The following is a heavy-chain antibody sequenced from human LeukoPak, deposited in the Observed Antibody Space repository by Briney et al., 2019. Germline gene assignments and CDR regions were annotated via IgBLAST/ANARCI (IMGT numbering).Heavy chain of an antibody. D-gene: IGHD5-18*01. V-gene: IGHV4-34*01. CDR2: IHHSGTT. CDR1: GGSFSAYY. J-gene: IGHJ4*02. CDR3: ACDPSNTARAVDY. Sequence: PSETLSLTCAVYGGSFSAYYWTWIRQPPGKGLEWIGQIHHSGTTNYNPSLKSRLTILMDTSKNLLYLTLTSVTAADTAVYYCACDPSNTARAVDYWGQGTLVTVSS.